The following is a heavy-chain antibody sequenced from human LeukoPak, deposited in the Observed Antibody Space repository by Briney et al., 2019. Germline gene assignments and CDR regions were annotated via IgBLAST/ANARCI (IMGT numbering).Heavy chain of an antibody. CDR1: GFTFSSYS. Sequence: PGGSLRLSCAASGFTFSSYSMNWVRQAPGKGLEWVSSISSSSSYIYYADSVKGRFTISRDNAKNSLYLHMNSLRAEDTAVYYCARPRSYATNYYFDCWGQGTLVTVSS. CDR3: ARPRSYATNYYFDC. CDR2: ISSSSSYI. D-gene: IGHD1-26*01. V-gene: IGHV3-21*01. J-gene: IGHJ4*02.